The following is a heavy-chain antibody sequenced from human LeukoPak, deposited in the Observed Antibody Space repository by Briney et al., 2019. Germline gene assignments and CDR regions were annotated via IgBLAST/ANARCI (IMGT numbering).Heavy chain of an antibody. V-gene: IGHV3-30*18. Sequence: GGSLRLSCAGSGVPIKTYWMHWVRQVPGKGLEWMIVISYDGSDKYYADSVKGRFTISRDNSKNTLYLQMNSLRAEDTAVYYCAKSRQRSSVGGMDVWGQGTTVTVSS. D-gene: IGHD3-22*01. J-gene: IGHJ6*02. CDR1: GVPIKTYW. CDR3: AKSRQRSSVGGMDV. CDR2: ISYDGSDK.